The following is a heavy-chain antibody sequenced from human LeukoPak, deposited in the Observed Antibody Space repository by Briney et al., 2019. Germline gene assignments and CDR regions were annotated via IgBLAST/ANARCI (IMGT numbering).Heavy chain of an antibody. D-gene: IGHD3-22*01. CDR3: AKDYYYDSSGYLNGLLERGAPVDY. Sequence: GGSLRLSCAASGFTFSSYAMSWVRQAPGKGLEWVSAISGSGGSTYYADSVKGRFTISRDNSKNTLYLQMNSLRAEDTAVYYCAKDYYYDSSGYLNGLLERGAPVDYWGQGTLVTVSS. CDR2: ISGSGGST. CDR1: GFTFSSYA. J-gene: IGHJ4*02. V-gene: IGHV3-23*01.